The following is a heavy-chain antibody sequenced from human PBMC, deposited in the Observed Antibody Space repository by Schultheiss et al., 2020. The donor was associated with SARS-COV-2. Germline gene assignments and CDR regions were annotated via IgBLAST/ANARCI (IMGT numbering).Heavy chain of an antibody. CDR1: GFTFSSYA. V-gene: IGHV3-30*04. CDR2: ISYDGSNK. D-gene: IGHD3-3*01. Sequence: GSLRLSCAASGFTFSSYAMHWVRQAPGKGLEWVAVISYDGSNKYYADSVKGRFTISRDNAKNTLYLQMNSLRAEDTAVYYCAREDFYYYYGMDVWGQGTTVTVSS. J-gene: IGHJ6*02. CDR3: AREDFYYYYGMDV.